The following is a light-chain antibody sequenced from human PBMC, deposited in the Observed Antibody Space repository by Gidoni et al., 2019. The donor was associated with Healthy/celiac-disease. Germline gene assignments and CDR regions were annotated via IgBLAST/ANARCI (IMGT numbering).Light chain of an antibody. V-gene: IGKV1-5*03. CDR3: QQYNSYCWT. Sequence: DIQMTQSPSTLSASVGDRVTITCRASQSISSWLAWYQQKPGKAPKLLIYKASSLESGVPSRFSGSGAGTEFTLTISSLQPDDFANYYCQQYNSYCWTFGQGTKVEIK. J-gene: IGKJ1*01. CDR1: QSISSW. CDR2: KAS.